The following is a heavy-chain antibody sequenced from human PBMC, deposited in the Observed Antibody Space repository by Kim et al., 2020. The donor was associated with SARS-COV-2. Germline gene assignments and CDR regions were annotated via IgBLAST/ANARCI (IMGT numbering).Heavy chain of an antibody. V-gene: IGHV5-51*01. CDR3: ARHLGVYFDFGHNWFDP. J-gene: IGHJ5*02. CDR1: GYSFTSYW. Sequence: GESLKISCKGSGYSFTSYWIGWVRQMPGKGLEWMGIIYPGDSDTRYSPSFQGQVTISADKSISTGYLQWSSLKASDTAKYYCARHLGVYFDFGHNWFDPWGQGPLVSVSS. CDR2: IYPGDSDT. D-gene: IGHD3-9*01.